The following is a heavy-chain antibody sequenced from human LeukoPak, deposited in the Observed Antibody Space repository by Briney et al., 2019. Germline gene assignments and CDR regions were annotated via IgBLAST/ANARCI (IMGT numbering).Heavy chain of an antibody. Sequence: PGGSLRLSCAASGFTFSSYAMSWVRQAPGKGLEWVSAISGSGGSTYYADSGKGRFTISRDNSKNTLSLKMNSLRADATAVYHCAKGGRRHYGDYVAFWGQGTLVTVSS. CDR2: ISGSGGST. CDR3: AKGGRRHYGDYVAF. CDR1: GFTFSSYA. V-gene: IGHV3-23*01. D-gene: IGHD4-17*01. J-gene: IGHJ4*02.